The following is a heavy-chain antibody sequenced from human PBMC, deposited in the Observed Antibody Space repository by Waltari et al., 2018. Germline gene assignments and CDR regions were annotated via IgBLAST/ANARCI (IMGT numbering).Heavy chain of an antibody. J-gene: IGHJ3*02. V-gene: IGHV3-33*01. Sequence: QVQLVESGGGVVQPGMSVRLSCAASGFTFSSYGMHWVRQAPGKGLEWVAVIWYDGSNKYYADSVKGRFTIARDNSKNTLYLQMNSLRAEDTAVYYCARQHKGILFDAFDIWGQGTMVTVSS. D-gene: IGHD2-21*01. CDR1: GFTFSSYG. CDR3: ARQHKGILFDAFDI. CDR2: IWYDGSNK.